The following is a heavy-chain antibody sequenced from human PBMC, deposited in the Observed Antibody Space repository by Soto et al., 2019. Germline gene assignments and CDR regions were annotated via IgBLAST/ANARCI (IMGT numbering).Heavy chain of an antibody. CDR2: INQDGSEK. CDR3: ARAFF. Sequence: EVQLVESGGGLVQPGGSLRLSCAASGFIFGNSWMSWVRQAPGKGLEWVAYINQDGSEKNHVDSVRGRFTISRDNAKNSLYLQMNSLRAEDTAVYYCARAFFWGQGTLVXVSS. J-gene: IGHJ4*02. CDR1: GFIFGNSW. V-gene: IGHV3-7*03. D-gene: IGHD3-3*01.